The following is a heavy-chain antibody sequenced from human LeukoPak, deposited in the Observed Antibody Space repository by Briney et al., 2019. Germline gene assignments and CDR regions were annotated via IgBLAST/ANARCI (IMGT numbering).Heavy chain of an antibody. Sequence: SETLTLTCTVSGGSINNYYLSWIRQPAGKGLEWIARIYTRGSTNYNPSLKSRVTMSVDTSKNQFSLKLSSVTAADTAVYYCARGRYCSADICSGGDAFDIWGQGTMVSVSS. CDR3: ARGRYCSADICSGGDAFDI. D-gene: IGHD2-15*01. V-gene: IGHV4-4*07. CDR2: IYTRGST. J-gene: IGHJ3*02. CDR1: GGSINNYY.